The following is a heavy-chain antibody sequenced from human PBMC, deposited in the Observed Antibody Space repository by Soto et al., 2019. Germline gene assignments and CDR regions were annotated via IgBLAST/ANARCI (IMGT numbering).Heavy chain of an antibody. D-gene: IGHD5-18*01. CDR1: GYSFTSYG. CDR3: GRCGTDSYARAF. J-gene: IGHJ6*04. CDR2: ISPYNGRT. Sequence: ASVKVSCKASGYSFTSYGIGWVRQVPGQGPEWMGWISPYNGRTNYAQSVKGRVVMTTDISTNTVYLELRSLRSDDSAIYYCGRCGTDSYARAFWGKGTTAPASS. V-gene: IGHV1-18*01.